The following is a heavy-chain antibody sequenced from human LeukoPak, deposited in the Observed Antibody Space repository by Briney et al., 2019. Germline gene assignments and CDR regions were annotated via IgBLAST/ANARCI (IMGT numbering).Heavy chain of an antibody. CDR1: GFTFSNYA. D-gene: IGHD3-16*01. CDR3: ARDRQGESNWFDP. CDR2: ISYDGSNK. J-gene: IGHJ5*02. Sequence: PGRSLRLSCSASGFTFSNYAMHWVRQAPGKGLEWVALISYDGSNKYYADSVKGRFTISRDNSKNTLYLQMNSLRGEDTAVYYCARDRQGESNWFDPWSQGTLVTVSS. V-gene: IGHV3-30-3*01.